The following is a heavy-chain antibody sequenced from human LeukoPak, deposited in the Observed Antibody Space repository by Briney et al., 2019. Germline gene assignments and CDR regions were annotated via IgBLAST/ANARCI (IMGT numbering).Heavy chain of an antibody. D-gene: IGHD3-10*01. V-gene: IGHV4-59*12. CDR1: GGSISTYY. J-gene: IGHJ6*03. CDR3: ARVLTEVREDYYMDV. CDR2: IYYSGST. Sequence: SETLSLTCTVSGGSISTYYWSWIRQPPGKGLEWIGSIYYSGSTYYNPSLKSRVTISVDTSKNQFSLKLSSVTAADTAVYYCARVLTEVREDYYMDVWGKGTTVTVSS.